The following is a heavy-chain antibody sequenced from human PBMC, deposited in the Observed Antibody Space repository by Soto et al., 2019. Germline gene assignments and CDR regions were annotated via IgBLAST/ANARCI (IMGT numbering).Heavy chain of an antibody. Sequence: QVQLVQSGAEVKKPGSWVKVSCKASGATSSTYAISGVRQAPGQGLEWMGGITPIFGTANYAQKFQGRVTITADESTSTAFMELSSLRSEDTAVYYCARSTDYYYYYYGMDVWGQGTTVTVSS. V-gene: IGHV1-69*01. CDR3: ARSTDYYYYYYGMDV. J-gene: IGHJ6*02. CDR1: GATSSTYA. CDR2: ITPIFGTA. D-gene: IGHD2-8*02.